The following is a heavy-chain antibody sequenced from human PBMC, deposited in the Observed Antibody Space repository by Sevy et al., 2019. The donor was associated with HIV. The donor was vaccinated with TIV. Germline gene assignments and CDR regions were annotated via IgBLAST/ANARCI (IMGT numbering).Heavy chain of an antibody. V-gene: IGHV1-46*01. D-gene: IGHD1-26*01. CDR1: GYTFTSYY. Sequence: ASVKVSCKASGYTFTSYYMHWVRQAPGQGLEWMGIINPSGGSTSYAQKFRGRVTMTRDTSTSTVYMELSSLRSEDTAVYYCARSLVGATMAFDIWGQGTMVTVSS. CDR2: INPSGGST. J-gene: IGHJ3*02. CDR3: ARSLVGATMAFDI.